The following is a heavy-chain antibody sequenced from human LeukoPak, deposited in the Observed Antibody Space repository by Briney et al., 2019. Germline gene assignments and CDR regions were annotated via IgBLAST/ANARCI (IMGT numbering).Heavy chain of an antibody. J-gene: IGHJ4*02. CDR2: ISSSSSYI. Sequence: GGSLRLSCAASGFTFSSSSTKWGPATPGGGVGWVSSISSSSSYIYYADSVKGRFTISRDNAKNSLYLQMNSLRAEDTAVYYCAREGYSYGRLYYFDYWGQGTLVTVSS. V-gene: IGHV3-21*01. CDR3: AREGYSYGRLYYFDY. D-gene: IGHD5-18*01. CDR1: GFTFSSSS.